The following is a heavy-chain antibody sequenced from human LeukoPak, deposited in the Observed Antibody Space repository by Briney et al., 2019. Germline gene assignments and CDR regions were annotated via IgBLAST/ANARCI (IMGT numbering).Heavy chain of an antibody. CDR3: VRKNDFEI. CDR2: IYYSGRT. Sequence: PSETLSLTCSVSGGSISSDHWNWIRQAPGKGLEWIGCIYYSGRTYYNPSLKSRVTISVDMSKSQFSLRLTSVTAADTAVYYCVRKNDFEIWGQGTLVTVSS. V-gene: IGHV4-59*01. J-gene: IGHJ3*02. CDR1: GGSISSDH. D-gene: IGHD2/OR15-2a*01.